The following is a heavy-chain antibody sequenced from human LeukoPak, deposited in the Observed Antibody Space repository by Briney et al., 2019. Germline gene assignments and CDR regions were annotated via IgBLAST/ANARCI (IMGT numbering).Heavy chain of an antibody. Sequence: GGSLRLSCAASGFTFSSYAMSWVRQAPGKGLEWVSAISGSGGSTYYADSVKGRFTISRDNSKNTLYLQMTSLRAEDTAVYYCAKADGFLGYYFDYWGQGTLVTVSS. CDR2: ISGSGGST. V-gene: IGHV3-23*01. CDR3: AKADGFLGYYFDY. CDR1: GFTFSSYA. D-gene: IGHD3-3*01. J-gene: IGHJ4*02.